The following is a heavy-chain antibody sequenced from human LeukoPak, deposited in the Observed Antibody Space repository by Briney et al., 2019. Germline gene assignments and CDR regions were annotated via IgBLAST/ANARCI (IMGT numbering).Heavy chain of an antibody. J-gene: IGHJ5*02. CDR1: GFTFSSYA. CDR2: ISGSGGST. D-gene: IGHD3-10*01. CDR3: AKDFHFINKLLWFGELLYKGDWFDP. V-gene: IGHV3-23*01. Sequence: PGGSLRLSCAASGFTFSSYAMSWVRQAPGKGLEWVSAISGSGGSTYYADSVKGRFTISRDNSKNTLYLQMNRLRAEDTAVYYCAKDFHFINKLLWFGELLYKGDWFDPWGQGTLVTVSS.